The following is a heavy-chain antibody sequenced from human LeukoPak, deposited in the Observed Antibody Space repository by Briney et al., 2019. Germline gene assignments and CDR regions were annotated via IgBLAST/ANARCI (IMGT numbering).Heavy chain of an antibody. CDR2: IYYSGST. D-gene: IGHD3-22*01. V-gene: IGHV4-61*01. CDR1: GGSVSSGSFY. J-gene: IGHJ4*02. CDR3: ARAQYYYDSSGYSQYYFDY. Sequence: PSEALSLTCTVSGGSVSSGSFYWSWIRQPPGKGLEWIGYIYYSGSTNYNPSLKSRVTISVDTSKSQLSLRLSSVTAADTAVYYCARAQYYYDSSGYSQYYFDYWGQGTLVTVSS.